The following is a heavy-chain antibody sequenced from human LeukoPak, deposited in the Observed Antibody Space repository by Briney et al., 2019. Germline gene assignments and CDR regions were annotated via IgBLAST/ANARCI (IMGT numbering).Heavy chain of an antibody. D-gene: IGHD3-10*01. Sequence: SETLSLTCTVSGGSISDYYWSWIGQPPGKGLEWIGYIYYSGSTNYNPSLKSRVTISVDTSKNQFSLKLSSVAAAATDAYYRGTTLLIREWGVFASWAKETLVTVSS. CDR2: IYYSGST. J-gene: IGHJ5*02. CDR3: GTTLLIREWGVFAS. V-gene: IGHV4-59*01. CDR1: GGSISDYY.